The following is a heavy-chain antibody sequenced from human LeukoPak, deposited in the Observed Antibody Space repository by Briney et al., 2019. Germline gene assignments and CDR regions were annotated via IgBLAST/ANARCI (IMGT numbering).Heavy chain of an antibody. J-gene: IGHJ4*02. Sequence: ASVKVSCKASGYTFTSYGISWVRRAPGQGHEWMGWISAYNGNTNYAQKLQGRVTMTTDTSTSTAYMELRSLRSDDTAVYYCARDPPGYYDSSGYSGYWGQGTPVTVSS. CDR2: ISAYNGNT. CDR3: ARDPPGYYDSSGYSGY. D-gene: IGHD3-22*01. V-gene: IGHV1-18*01. CDR1: GYTFTSYG.